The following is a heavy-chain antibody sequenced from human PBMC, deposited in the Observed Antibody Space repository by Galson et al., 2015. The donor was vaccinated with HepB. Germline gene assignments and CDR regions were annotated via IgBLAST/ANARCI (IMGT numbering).Heavy chain of an antibody. D-gene: IGHD6-19*01. Sequence: SLRLSCAASGFTFSSYAMSWVRQAPGKGLAWVSALSGSGGNTYYADSVKGRFTISRDNAKNSLYLQMNSLRAEDTAVYYCAREGSSGWYEALSMDVWGQGTTVTVSS. CDR2: LSGSGGNT. J-gene: IGHJ6*02. CDR1: GFTFSSYA. V-gene: IGHV3-23*01. CDR3: AREGSSGWYEALSMDV.